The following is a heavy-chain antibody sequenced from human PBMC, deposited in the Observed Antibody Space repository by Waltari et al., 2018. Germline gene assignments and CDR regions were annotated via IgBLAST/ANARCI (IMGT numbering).Heavy chain of an antibody. V-gene: IGHV4-34*01. CDR1: GGSFSGYS. CDR3: ARGGRYYGSGSYYNAKGWFDY. D-gene: IGHD3-10*01. Sequence: QVQLQQWGAGLLKPSETLSLTCAVYGGSFSGYSWSWIRQPPGKGLGWIGEINHSGSTNYNPSLKSRVTISVDTSKNQFSLKLSSVTAADTAVYYCARGGRYYGSGSYYNAKGWFDYWGQGTLVTVSS. J-gene: IGHJ4*02. CDR2: INHSGST.